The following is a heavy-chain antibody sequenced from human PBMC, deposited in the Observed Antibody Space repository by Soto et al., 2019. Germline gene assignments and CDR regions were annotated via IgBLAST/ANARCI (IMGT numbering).Heavy chain of an antibody. D-gene: IGHD6-6*01. CDR1: GGSISSGGYY. CDR2: IYYTGSA. J-gene: IGHJ5*02. CDR3: ARFGSSSWNSFDP. V-gene: IGHV4-31*03. Sequence: QVQLQESGPGLVKPSQTLSLTCTVSGGSISSGGYYWSWIRQHPGKGLEWSGYIYYTGSAYYNRSLESRVTISVDPSKTQFSLKLSSVTAADTAVYYGARFGSSSWNSFDPWGQGTLVTVSS.